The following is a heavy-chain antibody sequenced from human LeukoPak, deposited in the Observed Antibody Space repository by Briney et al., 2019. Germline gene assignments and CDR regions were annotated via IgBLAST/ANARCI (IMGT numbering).Heavy chain of an antibody. CDR2: IYPGDSDT. D-gene: IGHD3-22*01. J-gene: IGHJ3*02. Sequence: GESLKISCQGSGYDSGVSFTSHSIAWVRQMPGKGLEWMGIIYPGDSDTRYSPSFQGQVTISADKSISTAYLQWSSLKASDTAMYYCARRIDSSGYPGYAAFDIWGQGTMVTVSS. CDR3: ARRIDSSGYPGYAAFDI. V-gene: IGHV5-51*01. CDR1: GYDSGVSFTSHS.